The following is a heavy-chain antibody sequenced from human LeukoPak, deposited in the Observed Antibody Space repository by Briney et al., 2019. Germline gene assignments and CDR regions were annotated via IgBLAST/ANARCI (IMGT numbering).Heavy chain of an antibody. CDR1: GYSISNGYD. CDR3: ARTYINFSNYFDP. J-gene: IGHJ5*02. Sequence: SETLSLTCTVSGYSISNGYDWGWVRQPPGKGLECIGSISHTGSTYYNPSLESRVTISLDTSNNQFSLELSSVTAADTAVYYCARTYINFSNYFDPWGQGSLVTVSS. V-gene: IGHV4-38-2*02. D-gene: IGHD4-11*01. CDR2: ISHTGST.